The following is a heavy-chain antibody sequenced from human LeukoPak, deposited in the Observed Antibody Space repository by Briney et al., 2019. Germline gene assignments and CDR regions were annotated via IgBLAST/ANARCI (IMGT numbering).Heavy chain of an antibody. J-gene: IGHJ6*02. CDR1: GFPFSTYG. D-gene: IGHD3-10*01. CDR3: ARGFGELSLGGMDV. CDR2: IWVEGRNK. V-gene: IGHV3-33*01. Sequence: PGRSLRLSCAASGFPFSTYGMHWVRQAPGKGLEWVALIWVEGRNKYYADSVKGRFTISRDNPKNTLYLQMNSLRVEDTAVYYCARGFGELSLGGMDVWGQGTTVTVSS.